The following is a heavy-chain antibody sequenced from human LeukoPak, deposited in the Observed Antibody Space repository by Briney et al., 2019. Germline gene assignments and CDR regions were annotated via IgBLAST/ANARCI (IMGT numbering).Heavy chain of an antibody. CDR2: ISGSGGST. J-gene: IGHJ4*02. CDR3: ARDSLFGRDGYNYWRSY. Sequence: GGSLRLSCAASGFTFSSYAMSWVRQAPGKGLEWVSAISGSGGSTYYADSVKGRFTISRDNSKNTLYLQMNSLRAEDTAVYYCARDSLFGRDGYNYWRSYWGQGTLVTVSS. V-gene: IGHV3-23*01. D-gene: IGHD5-24*01. CDR1: GFTFSSYA.